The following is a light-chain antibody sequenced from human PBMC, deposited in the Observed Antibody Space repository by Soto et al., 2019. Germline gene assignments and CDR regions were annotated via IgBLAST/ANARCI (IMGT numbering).Light chain of an antibody. CDR3: QQYGSLYS. CDR2: GAS. V-gene: IGKV3-20*01. Sequence: EIVLTQSPGTLSLSPGERATLSCRASQSVYSNYLAWYQQKPGQAPRLLIYGASTRATGTPIRFSGSGSGTDFTLTISRLEPEDFAVYHCQQYGSLYSFGQGTKLEIK. J-gene: IGKJ2*03. CDR1: QSVYSNY.